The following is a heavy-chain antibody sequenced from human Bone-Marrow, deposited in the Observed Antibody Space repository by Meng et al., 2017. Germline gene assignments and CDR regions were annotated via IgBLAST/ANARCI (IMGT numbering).Heavy chain of an antibody. CDR2: IYYSEST. J-gene: IGHJ4*02. CDR3: ARESSSGSYYFDY. V-gene: IGHV4-31*03. Sequence: QVQLQESGPGLGKPSQTLYPTCTVSGGSISSGGYDWGWIRQHPGKGLEWVGYIYYSESTYYNPSLKSRVTISVDTSKNQFSLRLSSVTAADTAVYYCARESSSGSYYFDYWGQGTLVTVSS. D-gene: IGHD6-19*01. CDR1: GGSISSGGYD.